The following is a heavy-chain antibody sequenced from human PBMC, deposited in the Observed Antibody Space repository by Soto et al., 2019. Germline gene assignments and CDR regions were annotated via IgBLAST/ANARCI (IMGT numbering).Heavy chain of an antibody. CDR3: ARSGSSGYHRYRLGSNEAFDV. J-gene: IGHJ3*01. D-gene: IGHD6-19*01. CDR2: IGSSGITR. Sequence: EVQLVESGGGLVQPGGSLRLSCAASGFTFSSFTMNWVRQAPGKGLEWVSYIGSSGITRYHADSVKGRFTVSRDNARNSLYLQMNSLRADDTALYYCARSGSSGYHRYRLGSNEAFDVWGQGTMVTVSP. V-gene: IGHV3-48*01. CDR1: GFTFSSFT.